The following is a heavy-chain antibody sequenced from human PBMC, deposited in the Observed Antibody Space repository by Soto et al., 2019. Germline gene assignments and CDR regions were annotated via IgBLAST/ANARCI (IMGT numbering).Heavy chain of an antibody. D-gene: IGHD2-2*01. CDR1: GFTFSSYA. CDR3: AREGCSSTSCYFDY. J-gene: IGHJ4*02. Sequence: GGSLRLSCAASGFTFSSYAMHWVRQAPGKGLEWVAVISYDGSNKYYADSVKGRFTISRDNSKNTLYLQMNSLRAEDTAVYYCAREGCSSTSCYFDYWGQGTLVTVPS. V-gene: IGHV3-30*04. CDR2: ISYDGSNK.